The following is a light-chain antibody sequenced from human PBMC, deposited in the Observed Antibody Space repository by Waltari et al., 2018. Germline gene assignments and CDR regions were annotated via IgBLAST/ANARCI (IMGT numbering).Light chain of an antibody. V-gene: IGLV2-23*02. Sequence: QSALTQTATVSGSPGQSITIYCTGTSSDVGSYNLVSWYQQHPGKAPTLIIYDVNKRPSGVSNRFSGSKSGNTASLTISGLQAADEADYYCCSYAGSAISVFGGGTRLTVL. CDR1: SSDVGSYNL. CDR2: DVN. CDR3: CSYAGSAISV. J-gene: IGLJ3*02.